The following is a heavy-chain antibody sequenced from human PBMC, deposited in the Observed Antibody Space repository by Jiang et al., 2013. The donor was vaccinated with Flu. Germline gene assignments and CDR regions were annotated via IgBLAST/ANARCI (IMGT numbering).Heavy chain of an antibody. V-gene: IGHV2-70*11. CDR2: IDWDDDK. J-gene: IGHJ4*02. D-gene: IGHD6-19*01. CDR1: GFSLSTSGMC. CDR3: ARFGAVAGQFDY. Sequence: KPTQTLTLTCTFSGFSLSTSGMCVSWIRQPPGKALEWLARIDWDDDKYYSTSLKTRLTISKDTSKNQVVLTMTNMDPVDTATYYCARFGAVAGQFDYWGQGTLVTVSS.